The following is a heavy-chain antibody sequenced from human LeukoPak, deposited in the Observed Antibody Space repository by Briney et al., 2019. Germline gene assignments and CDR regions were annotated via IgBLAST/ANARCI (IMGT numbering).Heavy chain of an antibody. CDR3: ARHAVAGTPDAFDI. D-gene: IGHD6-19*01. V-gene: IGHV3-9*01. Sequence: GGSLRLSCAASGFTFDDYAMHWVRQAPGKGLEWVSGISWNSGSIDYADSVKGRFTISRDNAKNSLYLQMNSLRAEDTALYYCARHAVAGTPDAFDIWGQGTMVTVSS. CDR2: ISWNSGSI. J-gene: IGHJ3*02. CDR1: GFTFDDYA.